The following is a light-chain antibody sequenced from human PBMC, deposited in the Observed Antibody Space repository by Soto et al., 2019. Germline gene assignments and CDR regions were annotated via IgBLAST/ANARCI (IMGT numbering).Light chain of an antibody. CDR3: QQYNNWPPVT. CDR1: QSVSSN. J-gene: IGKJ4*01. CDR2: GAS. V-gene: IGKV3-15*01. Sequence: EIVMTQSPATLSVSPGERATLSCRASQSVSSNLAWYQQQPGQAPRLLIYGASTRATGIPARFSGSGSGTEFTLTISSLQSEGFAVYYCQQYNNWPPVTFGGGTKVEIK.